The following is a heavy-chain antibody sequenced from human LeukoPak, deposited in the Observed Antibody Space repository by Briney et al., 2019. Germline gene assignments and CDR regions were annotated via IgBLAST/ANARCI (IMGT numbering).Heavy chain of an antibody. D-gene: IGHD2-2*02. CDR3: AKDRSLGDIVVVPAAIH. V-gene: IGHV3-21*01. J-gene: IGHJ4*02. CDR1: GFTFSSYS. Sequence: GGSLRLSCAASGFTFSSYSMNWVRQAPGKGLEWVSSTSSSSSYIYYADSVKGRFTISRDNSKNTLYLQMNSLRAEDTAVYYCAKDRSLGDIVVVPAAIHWGQGTLVTVSS. CDR2: TSSSSSYI.